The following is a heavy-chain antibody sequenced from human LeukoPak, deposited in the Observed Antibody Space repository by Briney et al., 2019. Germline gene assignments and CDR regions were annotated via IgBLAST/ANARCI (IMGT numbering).Heavy chain of an antibody. CDR2: INHSGST. J-gene: IGHJ4*02. Sequence: SETLSLTCAVYGGSFSGYYGSWIRQPPGKGLEWIGEINHSGSTNYNPSLKSRVTISVDTSKNQFSLKLSSVTAADTAVYYCARPEGYYGSGSYTLRYWGQGTLVTVSS. CDR3: ARPEGYYGSGSYTLRY. D-gene: IGHD3-10*01. V-gene: IGHV4-34*01. CDR1: GGSFSGYY.